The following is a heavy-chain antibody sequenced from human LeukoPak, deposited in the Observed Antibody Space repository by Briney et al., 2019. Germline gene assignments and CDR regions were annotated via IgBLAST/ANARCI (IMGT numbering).Heavy chain of an antibody. CDR2: IYYSGST. Sequence: SETLSLTCTVSGGSISSGGYYWSWIRQHPGKGLEWIGYIYYSGSTYYNPSLKSRVTISVDTSKNQFSLKLSSVTAADTAVYYCARDRRVVVASNWFDPWGQGTLVTVSS. CDR1: GGSISSGGYY. D-gene: IGHD2-15*01. J-gene: IGHJ5*02. V-gene: IGHV4-31*03. CDR3: ARDRRVVVASNWFDP.